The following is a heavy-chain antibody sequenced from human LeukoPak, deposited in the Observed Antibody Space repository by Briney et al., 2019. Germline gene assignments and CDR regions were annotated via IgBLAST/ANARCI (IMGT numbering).Heavy chain of an antibody. D-gene: IGHD3-10*01. CDR1: GFTFSSYS. V-gene: IGHV3-21*01. J-gene: IGHJ6*03. CDR3: ARLSAYYYGSYFYYYMDV. Sequence: PGGSLRLSCAASGFTFSSYSMKWVRQAPGKGLEWVSSISSSSSYIYYADSVKGRFIISRDNAKNSVFLQMNSLRAEDTALYYCARLSAYYYGSYFYYYMDVWGKGTTVTVSS. CDR2: ISSSSSYI.